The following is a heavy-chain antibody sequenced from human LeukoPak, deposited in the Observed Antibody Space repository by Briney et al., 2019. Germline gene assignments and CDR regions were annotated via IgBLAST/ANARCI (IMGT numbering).Heavy chain of an antibody. V-gene: IGHV4-59*01. CDR2: IYYSGST. CDR1: GGSISSYY. CDR3: ARELYDFWTPHYYYYYMDV. D-gene: IGHD3-3*01. J-gene: IGHJ6*03. Sequence: SQTLSLTCTVSGGSISSYYWSWIRQPPGKGLEWIGYIYYSGSTNYNPSLKSRVTISVDTSKNQFSLKLSSVTAADTAVYYCARELYDFWTPHYYYYYMDVWGKGTTVTVSS.